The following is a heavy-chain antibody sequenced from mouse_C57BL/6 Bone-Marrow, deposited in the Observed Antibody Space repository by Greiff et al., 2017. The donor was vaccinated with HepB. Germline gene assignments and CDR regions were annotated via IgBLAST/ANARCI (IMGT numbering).Heavy chain of an antibody. CDR3: ARYGKYYAMDY. D-gene: IGHD2-1*01. CDR1: GFSITTGYYR. Sequence: EVKLVESGPGLVKPSQTVFLTCTVTGFSITTGYYRWSWIRQFPGHKLVWIGYIYYSGTITYNTSLTSPTNTTKDTPKNQFFLEMNALTAEDTATYCCARYGKYYAMDYWGQGTSVTVSS. CDR2: IYYSGTI. V-gene: IGHV3-5*01. J-gene: IGHJ4*01.